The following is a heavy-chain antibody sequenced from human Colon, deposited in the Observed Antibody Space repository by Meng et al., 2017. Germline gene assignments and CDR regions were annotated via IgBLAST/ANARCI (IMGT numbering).Heavy chain of an antibody. V-gene: IGHV3-20*04. Sequence: GESLPISCAASGFPFDDYGMSWVRQAPGKGLEWVSGINWNGGSTGSADSVKGRFTISRDNAKNSLYLQMNSLRAEDTALYYCARYLDISGYISPNDYWCNVSLVTVSS. J-gene: IGHJ4*01. CDR2: INWNGGST. CDR1: GFPFDDYG. CDR3: ARYLDISGYISPNDY. D-gene: IGHD3-22*01.